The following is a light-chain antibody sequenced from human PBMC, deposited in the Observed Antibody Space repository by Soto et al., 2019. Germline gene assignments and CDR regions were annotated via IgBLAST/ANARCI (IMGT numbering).Light chain of an antibody. Sequence: EIVLTQSPGTLSVSPGERATLSCRASQSASRKLAWYQQNPGQAPRPLFYGASTGATGIPARFSGSGSETEFTLSISSLQSEDFAVYYCQQYNNWPGTFGQGTKVEIK. J-gene: IGKJ1*01. V-gene: IGKV3-15*01. CDR1: QSASRK. CDR2: GAS. CDR3: QQYNNWPGT.